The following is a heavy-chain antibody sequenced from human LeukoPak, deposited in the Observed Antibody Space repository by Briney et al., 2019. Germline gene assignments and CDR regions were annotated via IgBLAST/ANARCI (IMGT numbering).Heavy chain of an antibody. V-gene: IGHV1-18*01. CDR3: ARVRGYYDSSGPRDY. J-gene: IGHJ4*02. CDR2: ISTYSGNT. CDR1: GYTFTNYG. D-gene: IGHD3-22*01. Sequence: ASVKVSCKASGYTFTNYGINWVRQAPGQGLEWMGWISTYSGNTNYAQQLQGRVTMTTDTSTSTAYMELRSLRSDDTAVYYCARVRGYYDSSGPRDYWGQGTLVTVSS.